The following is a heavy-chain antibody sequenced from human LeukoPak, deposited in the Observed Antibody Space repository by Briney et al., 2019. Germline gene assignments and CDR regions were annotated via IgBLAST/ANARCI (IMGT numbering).Heavy chain of an antibody. Sequence: GGSLRLSCAASGFTFSSFSMNWVRQAPGKGLEWVSSISSSGSYINFADSVKGRFTISRDNAKSSLYLQMNSQRAEDTAVYYCARVWQQLILRPDAFDIWGRGTMVTVSS. CDR1: GFTFSSFS. J-gene: IGHJ3*02. V-gene: IGHV3-21*01. CDR2: ISSSGSYI. CDR3: ARVWQQLILRPDAFDI. D-gene: IGHD6-13*01.